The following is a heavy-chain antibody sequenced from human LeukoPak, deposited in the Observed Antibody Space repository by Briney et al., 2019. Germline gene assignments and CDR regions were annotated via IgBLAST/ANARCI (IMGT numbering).Heavy chain of an antibody. D-gene: IGHD3-10*01. CDR1: GGSISSYY. V-gene: IGHV4-59*08. J-gene: IGHJ5*02. Sequence: SETLSLTCTVSGGSISSYYWSWIRQPPGKGLEWIGYIYYSGSTNYNPSLTSRVTISVDTSKNQFSLKLSSVTAADTAVYYCARHVYGSGARSPFDPWGQGTLVTVSS. CDR3: ARHVYGSGARSPFDP. CDR2: IYYSGST.